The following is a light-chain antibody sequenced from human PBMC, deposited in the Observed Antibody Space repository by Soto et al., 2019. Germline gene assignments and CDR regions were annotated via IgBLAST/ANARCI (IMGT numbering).Light chain of an antibody. CDR3: LHDYNYPRT. J-gene: IGKJ1*01. Sequence: AIQMTQSPSSLSASVGDRVTITCRASQGIRNDLGWYQQKPGKAPKLLIYAASNLKGGVPSRFSGSGSGTDFTLTISNLQPEDFATYYCLHDYNYPRTFGQGTKVEIK. CDR2: AAS. CDR1: QGIRND. V-gene: IGKV1-6*01.